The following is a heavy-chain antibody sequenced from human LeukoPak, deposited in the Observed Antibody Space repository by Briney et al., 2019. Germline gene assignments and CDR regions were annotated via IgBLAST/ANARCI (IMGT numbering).Heavy chain of an antibody. CDR2: IRNKANSYAT. V-gene: IGHV3-73*01. CDR1: GFTFSGSD. CDR3: TTLDFDY. J-gene: IGHJ4*02. Sequence: HPGGSLKLSCAASGFTFSGSDMHWVRQASGKGLAWVDRIRNKANSYATAYAASVKGRFTISRDDSKNTAYLQMNSLKTEDTALYYCTTLDFDYWGQGTLVTVSS.